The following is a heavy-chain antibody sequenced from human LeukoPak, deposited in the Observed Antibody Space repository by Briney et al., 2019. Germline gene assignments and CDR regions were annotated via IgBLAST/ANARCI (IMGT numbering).Heavy chain of an antibody. Sequence: PSETLSLTCTVSGSSINSADYWGWIGKPPGKGLEYIGGIFHIGRAYDNPSLESRITISMDTSKNQFSLKLDSVTAADTAVYYCARAVERYNFWSGYYRNDYYYYMDVWGKGTTVTVSS. CDR2: IFHIGRA. CDR1: GSSINSADY. J-gene: IGHJ6*03. V-gene: IGHV4-38-2*02. CDR3: ARAVERYNFWSGYYRNDYYYYMDV. D-gene: IGHD3-3*01.